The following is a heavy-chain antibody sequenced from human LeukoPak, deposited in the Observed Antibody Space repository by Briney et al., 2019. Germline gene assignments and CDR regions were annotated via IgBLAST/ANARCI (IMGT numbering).Heavy chain of an antibody. CDR3: ARVAKHFRGGLSFYFMDV. CDR2: IYHSGGT. V-gene: IGHV4-4*02. CDR1: GGSISSSNW. D-gene: IGHD3-10*01. Sequence: SETLSLTCAVSGGSISSSNWWSWVRQPPGKGLEWIGEIYHSGGTNYNPSLKSRVTISVDTSKKEFSLELTSVIAADTAVYYCARVAKHFRGGLSFYFMDVWGIGTTVTISS. J-gene: IGHJ6*03.